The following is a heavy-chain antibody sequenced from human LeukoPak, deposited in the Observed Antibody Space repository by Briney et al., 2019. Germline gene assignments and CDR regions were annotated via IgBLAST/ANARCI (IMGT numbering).Heavy chain of an antibody. Sequence: GGSLRLSCAASGFTFSSYGMNWVRQAAGKGLEWVSYISSGGDPIYYADSVKGRFTISRDNAKNSLYLQMNSLRAEDTAVYYCARENSGDYGDGFDIWGQGTMVTVSS. J-gene: IGHJ3*02. V-gene: IGHV3-48*04. CDR3: ARENSGDYGDGFDI. D-gene: IGHD4-17*01. CDR1: GFTFSSYG. CDR2: ISSGGDPI.